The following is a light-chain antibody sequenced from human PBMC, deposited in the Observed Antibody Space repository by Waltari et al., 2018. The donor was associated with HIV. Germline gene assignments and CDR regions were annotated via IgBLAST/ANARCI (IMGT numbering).Light chain of an antibody. Sequence: YELTQPPSVSVAPGQTAIITCSGDKLGQKYAHWYQQKSGQSPVLLIYEDSKRRSGIPELFAGSISGDTATLTISGTQAEDEADYHCQAWDRSTVIFAGGTKLTVL. J-gene: IGLJ2*01. CDR1: KLGQKY. CDR3: QAWDRSTVI. CDR2: EDS. V-gene: IGLV3-1*01.